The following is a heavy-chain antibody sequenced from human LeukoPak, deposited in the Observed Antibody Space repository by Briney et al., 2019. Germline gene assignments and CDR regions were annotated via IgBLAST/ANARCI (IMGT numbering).Heavy chain of an antibody. CDR1: GYTFTSYD. V-gene: IGHV1-8*01. J-gene: IGHJ4*02. CDR2: MNPNSGNT. Sequence: ASVKVSCKASGYTFTSYDINWVRQATGQGLEWMGWMNPNSGNTGYAQKFQGRVTMTRNTSISTAYMELSSLRSEDTAVYYCARLVRPPYCGGDCHSVDYWGQGTLVTVSS. CDR3: ARLVRPPYCGGDCHSVDY. D-gene: IGHD2-21*02.